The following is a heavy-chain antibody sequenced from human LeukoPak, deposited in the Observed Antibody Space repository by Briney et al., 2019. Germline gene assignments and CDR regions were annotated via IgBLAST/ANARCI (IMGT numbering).Heavy chain of an antibody. V-gene: IGHV1-24*01. Sequence: GASVKVSCKVSGYTLTELSMHWVRQAPGKGLEWMGGFDPEDGETIYAQKFQGRVTMTEDTSTDTAYMELSSLRSDDTAVYYCARGSLYYYGSGSYFGYWGQGTLVTVSS. CDR3: ARGSLYYYGSGSYFGY. CDR2: FDPEDGET. J-gene: IGHJ4*02. D-gene: IGHD3-10*01. CDR1: GYTLTELS.